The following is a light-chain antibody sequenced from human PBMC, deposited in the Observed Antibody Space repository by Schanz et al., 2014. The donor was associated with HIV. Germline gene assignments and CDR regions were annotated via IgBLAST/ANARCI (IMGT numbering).Light chain of an antibody. CDR3: QQYATSAFT. J-gene: IGKJ3*01. V-gene: IGKV3-20*01. CDR2: GAS. CDR1: ESVSSRY. Sequence: EIVLTQSPGTLSLSLGERATLSCRASESVSSRYLPSYQQKPGQAPRLLIYGASSRATGIPDRFSGSGSGTDFSLTISRLEPEDFAVYFCQQYATSAFTFGPGTKVDIK.